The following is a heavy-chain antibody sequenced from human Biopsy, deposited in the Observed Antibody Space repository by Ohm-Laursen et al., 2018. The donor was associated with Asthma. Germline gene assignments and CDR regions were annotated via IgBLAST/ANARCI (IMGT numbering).Heavy chain of an antibody. CDR2: INHSGST. CDR1: GGSMTSGGHT. D-gene: IGHD2-2*01. J-gene: IGHJ6*02. Sequence: SETLSLTCTVSGGSMTSGGHTWNWIRQIPGEGLEWIGEINHSGSTNYNPSLKSRVTISVDTSKNQFSLKLSSVTAADTAVYYCARVVGGYCSSTSCYGGYYYGMDVWGQGTTVTVSS. CDR3: ARVVGGYCSSTSCYGGYYYGMDV. V-gene: IGHV4-34*01.